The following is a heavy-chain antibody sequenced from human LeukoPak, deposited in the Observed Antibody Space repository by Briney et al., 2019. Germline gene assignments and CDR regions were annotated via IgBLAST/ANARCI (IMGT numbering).Heavy chain of an antibody. CDR3: ARVDPYSGWSFFDY. D-gene: IGHD6-19*01. J-gene: IGHJ4*02. CDR1: GFTFSSYW. CDR2: IKQDGSEK. V-gene: IGHV3-7*01. Sequence: TGGSLRLSCAAFGFTFSSYWMSWVRQAPGKGLEWVANIKQDGSEKYYVDSVEGRFTISRDNAKNSLYLQMNSLRAEDTAVYYCARVDPYSGWSFFDYWGQGTLVTVSS.